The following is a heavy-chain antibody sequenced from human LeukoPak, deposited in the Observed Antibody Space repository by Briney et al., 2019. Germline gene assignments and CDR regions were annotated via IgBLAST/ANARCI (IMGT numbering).Heavy chain of an antibody. J-gene: IGHJ4*02. Sequence: ASVKVSCKASGYTFTSYDINWVRQATGQGLEWMGWMNPNSGNTGYAQKFQGRVTMTRNTSISTAYMELSSLRSEDTAVYYCARDGYDTIFGVVMPFDYWGQGTLVTVSS. CDR2: MNPNSGNT. D-gene: IGHD3-3*01. CDR3: ARDGYDTIFGVVMPFDY. CDR1: GYTFTSYD. V-gene: IGHV1-8*01.